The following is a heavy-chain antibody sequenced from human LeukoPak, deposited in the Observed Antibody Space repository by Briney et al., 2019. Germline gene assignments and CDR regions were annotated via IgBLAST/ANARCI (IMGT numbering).Heavy chain of an antibody. CDR2: ISSSSSYI. Sequence: GGSLRLSCAASGFTFSSYWMSWVRQAPGKGLEWVSSISSSSSYIYYADSVKGRFTISRDNAKNSLYLQMNSLRAEDTAVYYCARAPFDSSGYYPGWGQGTLVTVSS. CDR1: GFTFSSYW. V-gene: IGHV3-21*01. CDR3: ARAPFDSSGYYPG. D-gene: IGHD3-22*01. J-gene: IGHJ4*02.